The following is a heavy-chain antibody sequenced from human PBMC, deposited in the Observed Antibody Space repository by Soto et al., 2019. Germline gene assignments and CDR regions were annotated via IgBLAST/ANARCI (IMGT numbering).Heavy chain of an antibody. CDR2: IFYSGST. Sequence: QVQLQESGPGLVKPSQTLSLTCTVSGGSISSGDYYWSWIRQPPGKGLEWIGYIFYSGSTYYNPSLXSXVXIXXVTSKNQFSLKLSSVTAADTAVYYCARNRVTQSDYWGQGTLVTVSS. J-gene: IGHJ4*02. CDR1: GGSISSGDYY. V-gene: IGHV4-30-4*01. D-gene: IGHD2-21*02. CDR3: ARNRVTQSDY.